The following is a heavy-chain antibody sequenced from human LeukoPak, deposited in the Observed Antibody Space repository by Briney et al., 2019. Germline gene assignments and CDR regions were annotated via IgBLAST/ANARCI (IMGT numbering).Heavy chain of an antibody. D-gene: IGHD2-15*01. CDR3: ARDSILLFEY. J-gene: IGHJ4*02. CDR2: ISSSSSTI. V-gene: IGHV3-48*01. Sequence: PGGSLRLSRAASGFTFSSYSMNWVRQAPGKGLEWVSYISSSSSTIYYADSVKGRFTISRDNAKNSLYLQMNSLRAEDTAVYYCARDSILLFEYWGQGTLVTVSS. CDR1: GFTFSSYS.